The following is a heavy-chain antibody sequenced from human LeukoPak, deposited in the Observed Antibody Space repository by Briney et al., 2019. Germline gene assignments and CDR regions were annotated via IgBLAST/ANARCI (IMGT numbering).Heavy chain of an antibody. CDR3: AKDPASSSWNWFDP. CDR2: ISGSGGST. D-gene: IGHD6-13*01. CDR1: GFTFSSYA. J-gene: IGHJ5*02. V-gene: IGHV3-23*01. Sequence: GGSLRLSCAASGFTFSSYAMSWVRQAPGKGLEWVSAISGSGGSTYYADSVKGRFTISRDNSKNTLYLQMNSLRAEDTAVYHCAKDPASSSWNWFDPWGQGTLVTVSS.